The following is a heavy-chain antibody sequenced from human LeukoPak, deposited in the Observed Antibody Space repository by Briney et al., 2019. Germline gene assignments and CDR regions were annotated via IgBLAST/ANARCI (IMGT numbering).Heavy chain of an antibody. Sequence: GGSLRLSCPASGFTFSSYSMNWVRQAPGRGLEWVSSISSSSSYIYYADSVKGRFTISRDNAKTSLYLQMNSLRAEDTAVYYCASAVLANDAFDIWGQGTMVTVSS. V-gene: IGHV3-21*01. CDR1: GFTFSSYS. CDR3: ASAVLANDAFDI. CDR2: ISSSSSYI. J-gene: IGHJ3*02. D-gene: IGHD3-10*02.